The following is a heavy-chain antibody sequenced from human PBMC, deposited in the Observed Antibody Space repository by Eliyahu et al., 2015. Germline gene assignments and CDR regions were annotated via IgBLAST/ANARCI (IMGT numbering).Heavy chain of an antibody. D-gene: IGHD3-10*01. CDR3: ARGTGFGDLYFYYHMDV. CDR2: ITHSGXS. CDR1: GGSLTGYF. V-gene: IGHV4-34*02. J-gene: IGHJ6*04. Sequence: QVQLQQWGAGLLKPSETLSLTXGXYGGSLTGYFWICIRQPPGKEPEWIGEITHSGXSNYNPSLKSRVTISIDTSKNQFSLKLTGVTAADTAVYYCARGTGFGDLYFYYHMDVWGKGATVTVSS.